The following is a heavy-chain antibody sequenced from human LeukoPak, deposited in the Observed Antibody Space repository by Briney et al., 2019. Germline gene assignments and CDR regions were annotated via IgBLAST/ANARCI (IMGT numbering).Heavy chain of an antibody. CDR3: ARLANFWSGANDY. CDR2: ISSGSSSI. CDR1: GFTFRSYS. D-gene: IGHD3-3*01. J-gene: IGHJ4*02. Sequence: PGGSLRLSCAASGFTFRSYSVNWVRQTPGKGREGVSYISSGSSSIYYADSVKGRFTISRDNAKNSLYLQMNSLRDEDTAAYYCARLANFWSGANDYWGQGTLVTVSS. V-gene: IGHV3-48*02.